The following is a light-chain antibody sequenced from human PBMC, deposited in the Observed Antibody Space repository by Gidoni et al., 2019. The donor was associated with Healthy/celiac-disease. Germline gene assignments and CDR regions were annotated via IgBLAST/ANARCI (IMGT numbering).Light chain of an antibody. CDR1: QSVSSY. V-gene: IGKV3-11*01. J-gene: IGKJ2*01. Sequence: EIVLTQSPATLSLSPGERATRPGRSSQSVSSYLAWYKPKPGQAPRLLIYVASNRATGIPARFSGSGSGTDFTLTISSLEPEDFAVYYCQQRSNWPYTFGQXTKLEIK. CDR3: QQRSNWPYT. CDR2: VAS.